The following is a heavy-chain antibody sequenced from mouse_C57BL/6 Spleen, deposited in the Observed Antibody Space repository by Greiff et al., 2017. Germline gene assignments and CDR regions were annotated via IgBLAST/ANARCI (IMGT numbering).Heavy chain of an antibody. J-gene: IGHJ4*01. CDR2: IDPSDSYT. Sequence: QVQLQQPGAELVKPGASVKLSCKASGYTFTSYWMQWVKQRPGQGLEWIGEIDPSDSYTNYNQKFKGKATLTVDTSSSTAYMQLSSLTSEDSAVYYCARSGYYGSSPYYAMDYWGQGTPVTVSS. CDR1: GYTFTSYW. D-gene: IGHD1-1*01. CDR3: ARSGYYGSSPYYAMDY. V-gene: IGHV1-50*01.